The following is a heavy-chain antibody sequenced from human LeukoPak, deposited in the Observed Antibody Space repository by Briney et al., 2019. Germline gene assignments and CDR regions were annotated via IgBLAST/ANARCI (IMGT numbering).Heavy chain of an antibody. J-gene: IGHJ4*02. CDR1: GYTFTSYD. D-gene: IGHD6-6*01. Sequence: GASVKVSCKASGYTFTSYDINWVRQATGQGLEWMGWMNPNSGNTGYAQKFQGRVTMTRNTSISTAYMELSSLRSEDTAVYYCARGSSIWYSSSPDYWGQGTLVTVSS. CDR3: ARGSSIWYSSSPDY. CDR2: MNPNSGNT. V-gene: IGHV1-8*01.